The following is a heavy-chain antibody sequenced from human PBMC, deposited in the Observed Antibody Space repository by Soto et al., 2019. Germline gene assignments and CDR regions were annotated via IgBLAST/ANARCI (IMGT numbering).Heavy chain of an antibody. V-gene: IGHV5-51*01. Sequence: GESLKISCPGCGYAFTSYWIAWVRQMPGKGLEWMCIIYPGDSDTRYSPSFQGQVTVSVDKSIRSAYLQWSTLKASDTGMYYCARGYCTTTICDPWFDPWGQGTLVTVS. D-gene: IGHD2-2*01. CDR3: ARGYCTTTICDPWFDP. CDR2: IYPGDSDT. J-gene: IGHJ5*02. CDR1: GYAFTSYW.